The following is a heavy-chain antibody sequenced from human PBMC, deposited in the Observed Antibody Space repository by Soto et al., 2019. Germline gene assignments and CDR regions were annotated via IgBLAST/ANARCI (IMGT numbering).Heavy chain of an antibody. J-gene: IGHJ4*02. D-gene: IGHD3-22*01. CDR2: IYYSGST. Sequence: PSETLSLTCTVSGGSISSGDYYWSWIRQPPGKGLEWIGYIYYSGSTYYNPSLKSRVTISVDTSKNQFSLNLSSVTAADTAVYYCARLGGYYQAFDSWGQGTLVTVSS. CDR3: ARLGGYYQAFDS. V-gene: IGHV4-30-4*01. CDR1: GGSISSGDYY.